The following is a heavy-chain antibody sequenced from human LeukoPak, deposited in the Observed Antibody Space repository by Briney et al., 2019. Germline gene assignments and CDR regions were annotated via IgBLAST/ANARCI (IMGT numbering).Heavy chain of an antibody. V-gene: IGHV1-46*01. CDR1: GYTFISYY. CDR3: AGSWVERQQLARFDY. D-gene: IGHD6-13*01. Sequence: ASVKVSCKASGYTFISYYMHWVRQAPGQGLEWMGIINLSGGVTSHAQKFQGRVTMSRDTSTSTVYMELSMLRSEDTAVYYCAGSWVERQQLARFDYWGRGTLVTVSS. J-gene: IGHJ4*02. CDR2: INLSGGVT.